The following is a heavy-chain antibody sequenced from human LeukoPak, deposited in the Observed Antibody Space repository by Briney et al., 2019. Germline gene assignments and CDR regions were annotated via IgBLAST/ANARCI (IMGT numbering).Heavy chain of an antibody. D-gene: IGHD3-22*01. V-gene: IGHV3-23*01. CDR2: ITGSGGST. Sequence: GGSLRLSRAASVFTLSRYAINGVRQAPGKGLECVSGITGSGGSTHYADSSKGGYTISRDNSKNTLYLQMNTLRAEDTAVYYCAKSYSGYYDVNWFDPWGQGTLVTVSS. CDR1: VFTLSRYA. J-gene: IGHJ5*02. CDR3: AKSYSGYYDVNWFDP.